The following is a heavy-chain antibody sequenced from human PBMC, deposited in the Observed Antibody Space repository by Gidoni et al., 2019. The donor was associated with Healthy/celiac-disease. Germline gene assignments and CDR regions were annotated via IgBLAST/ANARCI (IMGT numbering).Heavy chain of an antibody. D-gene: IGHD5-18*01. V-gene: IGHV3-33*01. CDR1: GFTFSSYG. CDR2: IWYDGSNK. Sequence: QVQLVESGGGVVQPGRSLRLSCAASGFTFSSYGMHWVRQAPGKGLEWVAVIWYDGSNKYYADSVKGRFTISRDNSKNTLYLQMNSLRAEDTAVYYCARQPVGPNTAVDYWGQGTLVTVSS. J-gene: IGHJ4*02. CDR3: ARQPVGPNTAVDY.